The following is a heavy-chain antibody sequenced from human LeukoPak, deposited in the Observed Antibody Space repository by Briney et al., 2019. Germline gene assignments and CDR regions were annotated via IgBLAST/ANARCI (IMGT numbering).Heavy chain of an antibody. CDR3: ARVPYSSGTYDY. J-gene: IGHJ4*02. D-gene: IGHD6-19*01. Sequence: GASLRLSCAASGFTFSTYSMNWVRQAPGKGPEWVSYISGGSDTIYYVDSVKGRFTISRDNARNSLYLQMNSLRDEDTAVYYCARVPYSSGTYDYWGRGTLVTVSS. CDR1: GFTFSTYS. CDR2: ISGGSDTI. V-gene: IGHV3-48*02.